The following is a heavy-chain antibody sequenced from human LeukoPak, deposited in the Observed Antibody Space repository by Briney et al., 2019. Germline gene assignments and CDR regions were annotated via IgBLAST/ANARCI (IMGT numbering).Heavy chain of an antibody. CDR1: GYSISSGYY. Sequence: SETLSLTCTVSGYSISSGYYWGWIRQPPGKGLEWIGEINHSGSTNYNPSLKSRVTISVDTSKNQFSLKLSSVTAADTAVYYCARRGRHSQFDYWGQGTLVTVSS. V-gene: IGHV4-38-2*02. CDR2: INHSGST. CDR3: ARRGRHSQFDY. D-gene: IGHD2-15*01. J-gene: IGHJ4*02.